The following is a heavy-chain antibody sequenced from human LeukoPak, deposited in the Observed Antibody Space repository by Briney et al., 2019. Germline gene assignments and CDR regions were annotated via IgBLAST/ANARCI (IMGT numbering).Heavy chain of an antibody. V-gene: IGHV2-5*02. Sequence: SGPTLVKPTQTLTLTCTFSGSSLSTSGVGVGWIRQPPGKALEWLALIYWDDDKRYSPSLKSRLTITKDTSKNQVVLTMTNMDPVDTATYYCAHSVTATAVTAIVNQFDYWGQGTLVTVSS. J-gene: IGHJ4*02. CDR3: AHSVTATAVTAIVNQFDY. CDR1: GSSLSTSGVG. CDR2: IYWDDDK. D-gene: IGHD2-21*02.